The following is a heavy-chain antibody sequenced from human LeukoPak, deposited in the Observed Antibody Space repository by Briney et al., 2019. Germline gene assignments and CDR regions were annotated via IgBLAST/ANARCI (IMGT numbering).Heavy chain of an antibody. CDR2: IYHSGST. J-gene: IGHJ6*04. CDR1: GYSISSGYY. D-gene: IGHD3-10*01. CDR3: ARDDMVRGVIIYYYGMDV. Sequence: SETLSLTCAVSGYSISSGYYWGWIRQLPGKGLEWIGSIYHSGSTYYNPSLKSRVTISIDTSKNQFSLKLSSVTAADTAVYYCARDDMVRGVIIYYYGMDVWGKGTTVTVSS. V-gene: IGHV4-38-2*02.